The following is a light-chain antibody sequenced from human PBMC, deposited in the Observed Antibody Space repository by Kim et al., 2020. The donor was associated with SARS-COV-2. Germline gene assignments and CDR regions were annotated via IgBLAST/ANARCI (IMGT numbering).Light chain of an antibody. CDR2: DVS. CDR1: SNDIGTYIY. CDR3: SSYTTSSTWV. V-gene: IGLV2-14*03. J-gene: IGLJ3*02. Sequence: QSALTQPASVSGSPGQSITISCTGTSNDIGTYIYVSWYQQHPGKAPKLMIYDVSRRPSGVSNRFSGSKSGNTASLTISGLQAEDEADYFCSSYTTSSTWVFGGGTKLTVL.